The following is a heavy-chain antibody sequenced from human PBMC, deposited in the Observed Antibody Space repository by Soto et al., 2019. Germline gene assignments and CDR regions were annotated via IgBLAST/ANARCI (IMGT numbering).Heavy chain of an antibody. D-gene: IGHD3-22*01. CDR3: ARDRRSYYSDGSGLDF. V-gene: IGHV4-59*12. CDR2: IYYSGST. CDR1: GGSISGYY. J-gene: IGHJ4*02. Sequence: SETLSLTCTVSGGSISGYYWSWIRQPPGKGLEWIGYIYYSGSTNYNPSLKSRVTISVDTSKNQFSLKLTSATAADTAVYYCARDRRSYYSDGSGLDFCCPGTLVTVSS.